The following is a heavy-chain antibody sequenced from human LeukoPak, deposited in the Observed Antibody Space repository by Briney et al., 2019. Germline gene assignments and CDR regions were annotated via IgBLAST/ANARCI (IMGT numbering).Heavy chain of an antibody. D-gene: IGHD2-15*01. V-gene: IGHV4-59*01. Sequence: SETLSLTCTISGGSISGYYWSWIRQPPGKGLEWIGYIYYSGSTNYNPSLKSRVAISVDTSKNQFSLKLSSVTAADTAVYYCASIRLHCSGGSCYSSRVVDYWGQGTLVTVSS. CDR1: GGSISGYY. CDR2: IYYSGST. CDR3: ASIRLHCSGGSCYSSRVVDY. J-gene: IGHJ4*02.